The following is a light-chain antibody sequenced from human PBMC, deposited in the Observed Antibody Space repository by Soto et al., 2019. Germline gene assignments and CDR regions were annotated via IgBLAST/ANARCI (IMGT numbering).Light chain of an antibody. CDR3: GSYTISGTWV. CDR1: SSDVGSYNR. V-gene: IGLV2-18*02. J-gene: IGLJ3*02. Sequence: QSVLTQPPSVSGSPGQSVTISCTGTSSDVGSYNRVSWYQQPPGTAPKLMICQVSNRPSGVPDRFSGSKSGNTASLTISGLQAEDEADYYCGSYTISGTWVFGGGTKLTVL. CDR2: QVS.